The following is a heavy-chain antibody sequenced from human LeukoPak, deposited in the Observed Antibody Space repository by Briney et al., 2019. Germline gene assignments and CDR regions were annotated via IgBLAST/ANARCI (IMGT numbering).Heavy chain of an antibody. Sequence: SETLSLTCTVSGGSISSYYWSWIRQPPGKGLEWIGYIYYFGSTNYNPSLKSRVTISIDTSKNQFSLKLSSVTAADTAVYYCARLSKNYDFWSGYQGNFDYWGQGTLVTVSS. D-gene: IGHD3-3*01. CDR1: GGSISSYY. J-gene: IGHJ4*02. V-gene: IGHV4-59*08. CDR2: IYYFGST. CDR3: ARLSKNYDFWSGYQGNFDY.